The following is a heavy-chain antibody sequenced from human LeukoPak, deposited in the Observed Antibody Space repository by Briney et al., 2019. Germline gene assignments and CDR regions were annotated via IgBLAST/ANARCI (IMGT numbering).Heavy chain of an antibody. V-gene: IGHV4-4*08. Sequence: LETPSLTCAVYGGSFSGYYWSWIRQPPGKGLEWIGRIYTSGSTNYNPSLKSRVTISVDTSKNQFSLKLSSVTAADTAVYYCARDSPLYDSSGYYFDYWGQGTLVTVSS. D-gene: IGHD3-22*01. CDR3: ARDSPLYDSSGYYFDY. CDR1: GGSFSGYY. J-gene: IGHJ4*02. CDR2: IYTSGST.